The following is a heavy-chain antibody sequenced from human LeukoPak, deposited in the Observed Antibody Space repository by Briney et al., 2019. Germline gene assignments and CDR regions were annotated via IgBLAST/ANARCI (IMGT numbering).Heavy chain of an antibody. V-gene: IGHV3-15*01. CDR1: GFTFSSYA. CDR2: IKSKTDGGTT. Sequence: KAGGSLRLSCAASGFTFSSYAMSWVRQAPGKGLEWVGRIKSKTDGGTTDYAAPVKGRFTISRDDSKNTLYLQMNSLKTEDTAVYYCTSQWLVVLDAFDIWGQGTMVTVSS. J-gene: IGHJ3*02. D-gene: IGHD6-19*01. CDR3: TSQWLVVLDAFDI.